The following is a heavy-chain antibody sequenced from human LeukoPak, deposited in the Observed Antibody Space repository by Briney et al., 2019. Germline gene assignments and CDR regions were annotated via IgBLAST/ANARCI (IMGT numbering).Heavy chain of an antibody. J-gene: IGHJ4*02. V-gene: IGHV4-59*01. Sequence: PSETLSLTCTVSGGSISSYYWSWIRQPPGKGLEWIGYIYYSGSTNYNPSLKSRVTISVDTSKNQFSLKLSSVTAADTAVYYCARGSEQWLVNYWGQGTLVTVSS. D-gene: IGHD6-19*01. CDR2: IYYSGST. CDR3: ARGSEQWLVNY. CDR1: GGSISSYY.